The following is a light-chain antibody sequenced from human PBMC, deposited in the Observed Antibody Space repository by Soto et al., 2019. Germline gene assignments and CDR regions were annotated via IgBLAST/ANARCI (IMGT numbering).Light chain of an antibody. CDR2: EVN. CDR1: TSDIGAYNY. J-gene: IGLJ1*01. V-gene: IGLV2-8*01. CDR3: SSHGGNSPYV. Sequence: QSALTQPPSASGSPGQSVAISCTGATSDIGAYNYVSWYQQHPGKAPKLMIYEVNKRPSGVPDRFSGSKSGNTASLTVSGLQADDEADYYCSSHGGNSPYVFGTGTKVTVL.